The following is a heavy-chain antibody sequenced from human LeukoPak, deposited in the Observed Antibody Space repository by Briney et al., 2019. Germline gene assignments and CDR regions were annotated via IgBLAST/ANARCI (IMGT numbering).Heavy chain of an antibody. Sequence: ASVKVSCKASGYTFISYYVHWVRLAPGQGLEWMGIINPSGGSTTYAQKFQGRVTMARDMSTSTVYMVLSRLRSDDTAVYYCARGTFYSSSWDLNYWGQGTLVTVSS. D-gene: IGHD6-13*01. CDR2: INPSGGST. V-gene: IGHV1-46*01. CDR3: ARGTFYSSSWDLNY. CDR1: GYTFISYY. J-gene: IGHJ4*02.